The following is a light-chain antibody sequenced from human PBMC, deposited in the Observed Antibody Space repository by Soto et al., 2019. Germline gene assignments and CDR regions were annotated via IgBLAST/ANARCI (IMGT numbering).Light chain of an antibody. CDR3: QQYGSSLTWT. Sequence: DIVLTQSPGTPSLSPGERATLSCRASQSVSSSYLAWYQQKPGQAPRLLIYGASSRATGIPDRFSGSGSGTDFTLTISRLEPEDFAVYYCQQYGSSLTWTFGQGTKVEIK. CDR2: GAS. CDR1: QSVSSSY. J-gene: IGKJ1*01. V-gene: IGKV3-20*01.